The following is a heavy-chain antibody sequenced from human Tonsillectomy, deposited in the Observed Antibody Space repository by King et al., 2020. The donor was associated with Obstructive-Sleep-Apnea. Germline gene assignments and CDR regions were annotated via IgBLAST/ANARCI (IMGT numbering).Heavy chain of an antibody. V-gene: IGHV4-59*08. CDR2: IYYSGST. J-gene: IGHJ3*02. CDR3: ARHDSYCSSTSCYEGLDAFDI. D-gene: IGHD2-2*01. Sequence: QLQESGPGLVKPSETLSLTCTVSGGSISSYYWSWIRQPPGKGLEWIGYIYYSGSTNYNPSLKSRVTISVDTSKNQFSLKLSSVTAADTAVYYCARHDSYCSSTSCYEGLDAFDIWGQGTMVTVSS. CDR1: GGSISSYY.